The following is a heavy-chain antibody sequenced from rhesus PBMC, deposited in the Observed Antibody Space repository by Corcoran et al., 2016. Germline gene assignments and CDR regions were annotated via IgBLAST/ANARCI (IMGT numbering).Heavy chain of an antibody. Sequence: QLQLQESGPGLVKPSETLSPTFAVSSGSISGYWWSWIRQPPGTGREWIGRIDSSGSTDYNHSSKSRVTISTETSKNKFSLKLSSVTAADTAVYYCARAQNTEEKWYFDLWGPGTPITISS. CDR3: ARAQNTEEKWYFDL. CDR2: IDSSGST. V-gene: IGHV4-160*01. D-gene: IGHD4-23*01. J-gene: IGHJ2*01. CDR1: SGSISGYW.